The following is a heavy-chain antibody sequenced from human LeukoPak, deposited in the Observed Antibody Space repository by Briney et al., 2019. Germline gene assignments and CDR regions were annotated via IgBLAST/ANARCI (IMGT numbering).Heavy chain of an antibody. CDR1: GGSISSSSYY. D-gene: IGHD5-12*01. CDR2: IYYSGST. Sequence: PSETLSLTCTVSGGSISSSSYYWGWIRQPPGKGLEWIGSIYYSGSTYYNPSLKSRVTISVDTSKNQFSLKLSSVTAEDTAVYYCARDEAYSGPQGGYYFDYWGQGTLVTVSS. J-gene: IGHJ4*02. V-gene: IGHV4-39*07. CDR3: ARDEAYSGPQGGYYFDY.